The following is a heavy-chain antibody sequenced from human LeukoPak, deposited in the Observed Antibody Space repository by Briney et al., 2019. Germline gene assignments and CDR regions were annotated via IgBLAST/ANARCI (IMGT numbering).Heavy chain of an antibody. J-gene: IGHJ3*02. CDR3: ARIPLKPYFDWLLEGESLAFDI. D-gene: IGHD3-9*01. CDR1: GYTFTSYA. CDR2: INTNTGNP. Sequence: WASVKVSCKASGYTFTSYAMNWVRQAPGQGLEWMGWINTNTGNPTYAQGFTGRFVFSLDTSVSTAYLQISSLKAEDTAVYYCARIPLKPYFDWLLEGESLAFDIWGQGTMVTVSS. V-gene: IGHV7-4-1*02.